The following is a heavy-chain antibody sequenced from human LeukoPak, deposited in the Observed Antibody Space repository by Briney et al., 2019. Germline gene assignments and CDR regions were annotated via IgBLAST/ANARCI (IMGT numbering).Heavy chain of an antibody. Sequence: SETLSLTCTVSGGSISSYYWSWIRQPPGKGLEWIGYIYYSGSTNYNPSLKSRVTISVDTSKNQFSLKLSSVTAVDTAVYYCARVRGSHYLLGAFDIWGQGTMVTVSS. CDR2: IYYSGST. CDR1: GGSISSYY. V-gene: IGHV4-59*01. CDR3: ARVRGSHYLLGAFDI. J-gene: IGHJ3*02. D-gene: IGHD1-26*01.